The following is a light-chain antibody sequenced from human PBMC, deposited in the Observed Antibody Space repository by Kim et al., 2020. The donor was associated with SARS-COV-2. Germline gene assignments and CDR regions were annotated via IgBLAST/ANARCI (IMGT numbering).Light chain of an antibody. CDR3: NSRDNSAKVI. Sequence: SSELTQDPAVSVALGQTVRITCQGDNLRNYYATWYKHKPGQAPVLAIYVRNSRPSGIPDRFSGSTSGNTASLTITGAQAEDEADYYCNSRDNSAKVIFGGGTQLTVL. CDR2: VRN. CDR1: NLRNYY. J-gene: IGLJ2*01. V-gene: IGLV3-19*01.